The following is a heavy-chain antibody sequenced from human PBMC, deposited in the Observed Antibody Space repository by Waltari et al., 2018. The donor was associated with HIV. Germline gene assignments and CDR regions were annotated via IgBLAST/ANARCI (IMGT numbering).Heavy chain of an antibody. CDR2: INSVGSST. CDR1: GFTFSSYW. Sequence: EVQLVESGGGLVQPGGSLRLSCAASGFTFSSYWMHWVRQAPGKGVVGGSRINSVGSSTNYADSVKGRFTISRDNAKNTVYLQMNSLRAEDTALYYCASLYNYVWGSPPPFDYWGQGTLVTVSS. J-gene: IGHJ4*02. CDR3: ASLYNYVWGSPPPFDY. D-gene: IGHD3-16*01. V-gene: IGHV3-74*01.